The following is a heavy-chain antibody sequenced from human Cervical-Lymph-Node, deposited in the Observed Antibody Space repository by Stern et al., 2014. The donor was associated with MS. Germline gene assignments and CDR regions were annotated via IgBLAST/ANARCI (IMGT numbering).Heavy chain of an antibody. CDR3: ARGGSSSPPFDN. D-gene: IGHD6-6*01. V-gene: IGHV4-59*01. CDR1: GCSISSYY. Sequence: QLQLQESGPGLVKPSETLSLTCTVSGCSISSYYWSWIRQPPGKGLEWIGYMYYSGSTNYNPSLKSRVTISVDTSKNQFSLKLSSVTAADTAVYYCARGGSSSPPFDNWGQGTLVTVSS. J-gene: IGHJ4*02. CDR2: MYYSGST.